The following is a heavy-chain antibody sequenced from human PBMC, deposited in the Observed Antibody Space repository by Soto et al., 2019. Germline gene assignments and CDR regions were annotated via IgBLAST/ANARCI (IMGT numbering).Heavy chain of an antibody. J-gene: IGHJ6*02. V-gene: IGHV1-69*06. D-gene: IGHD2-15*01. CDR1: GGTFSSYA. CDR3: ARGVVVAATPSYYYYYGMDV. CDR2: IIPIFGTA. Sequence: QVQLVQSGAEVKKPGSSVKVSWKASGGTFSSYAISWVRQAPGQGLEWMGGIIPIFGTANYAQKFQGRVTITADKSTSTAYMELSSLRSEDTAVYYCARGVVVAATPSYYYYYGMDVWGQGTTVTVSS.